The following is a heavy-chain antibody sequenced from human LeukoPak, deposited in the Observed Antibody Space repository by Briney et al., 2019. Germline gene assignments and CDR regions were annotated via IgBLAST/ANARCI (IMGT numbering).Heavy chain of an antibody. D-gene: IGHD5-24*01. CDR2: ITSSSRYI. Sequence: GGSLRLSCAASGFTFSTYSMNWVRQAPGKGLEWVSSITSSSRYIYYADSVKGRFTISRDNAKNSLYLQMNSLRAEDTAVYYCARDEEMASYFDYWGQGTLVTVSS. J-gene: IGHJ4*02. V-gene: IGHV3-21*01. CDR3: ARDEEMASYFDY. CDR1: GFTFSTYS.